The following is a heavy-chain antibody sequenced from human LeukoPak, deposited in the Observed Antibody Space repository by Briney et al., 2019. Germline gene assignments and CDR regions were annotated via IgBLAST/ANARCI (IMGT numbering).Heavy chain of an antibody. V-gene: IGHV3-21*01. Sequence: GGSLGLSCAASGFTFSSYSMNWVRQAPGKGLEWVSSISSSSSYIYYADSVKGRFTISRDNAKNSLYLQMNSLRAEDTAVYYCARDLSSSWYPFNYYYYGMDVWGQGTTVTVSS. J-gene: IGHJ6*02. CDR3: ARDLSSSWYPFNYYYYGMDV. CDR1: GFTFSSYS. D-gene: IGHD6-13*01. CDR2: ISSSSSYI.